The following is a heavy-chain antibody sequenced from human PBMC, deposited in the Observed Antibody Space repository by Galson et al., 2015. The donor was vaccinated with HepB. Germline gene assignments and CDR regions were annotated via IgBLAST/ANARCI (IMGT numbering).Heavy chain of an antibody. D-gene: IGHD2-15*01. J-gene: IGHJ2*01. Sequence: SVKVSCKASGYTFTSYYMHWVRQAPGQGLEWMGIINPSGGSTSYAQKFQGRVTMTRDTSTSTVYMELSSLRSEDTAVYYCARIGAGGYCSGGSCYSGYWYFDLWGRGTLVTVSS. CDR2: INPSGGST. V-gene: IGHV1-46*03. CDR3: ARIGAGGYCSGGSCYSGYWYFDL. CDR1: GYTFTSYY.